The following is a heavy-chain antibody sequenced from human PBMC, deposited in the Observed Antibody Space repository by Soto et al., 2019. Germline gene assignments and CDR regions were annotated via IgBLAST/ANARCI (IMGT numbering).Heavy chain of an antibody. D-gene: IGHD6-6*01. J-gene: IGHJ5*01. V-gene: IGHV4-34*01. CDR2: INQGGST. CDR1: GGSFSGYY. Sequence: SETLSLTCAVYGGSFSGYYWTWIRQTPGKGLEWIGEINQGGSTNYNPSLKSRVTISVDTSKNQFSLKLSSVTDADTAVFYCARGARLATSPTGLEARIFSRGAFWLDSWGKGSRVTVSS. CDR3: ARGARLATSPTGLEARIFSRGAFWLDS.